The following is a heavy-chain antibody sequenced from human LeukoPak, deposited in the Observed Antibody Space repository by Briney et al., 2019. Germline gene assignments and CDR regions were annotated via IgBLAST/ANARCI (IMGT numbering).Heavy chain of an antibody. CDR1: GGSISSSSYY. D-gene: IGHD6-13*01. V-gene: IGHV4-39*07. CDR3: ARDGPSSSWPRMYYFDY. Sequence: SETLSLTCTVSGGSISSSSYYWGWIRQPPGKGLEWIGRIYTSGSTNYNPSLKSRVTMSVDTSKNQFSLKLSSVTAADTAVYYCARDGPSSSWPRMYYFDYWGQGTLVTVSS. CDR2: IYTSGST. J-gene: IGHJ4*02.